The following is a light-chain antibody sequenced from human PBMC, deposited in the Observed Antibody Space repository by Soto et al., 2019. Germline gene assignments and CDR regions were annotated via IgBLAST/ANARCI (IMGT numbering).Light chain of an antibody. CDR2: GAS. CDR3: QXXNNWPPIT. J-gene: IGKJ5*01. V-gene: IGKV3-15*01. CDR1: QSVSXN. Sequence: ETVMTQSPATLSVSPGEGATLSCRASQSVSXNXAWYQQKPGQAPRLLIYGASTRATGIPARFSGSGSGTXXXXXXXXXXXXXXXVYYCQXXNNWPPITFGQGTRLEIK.